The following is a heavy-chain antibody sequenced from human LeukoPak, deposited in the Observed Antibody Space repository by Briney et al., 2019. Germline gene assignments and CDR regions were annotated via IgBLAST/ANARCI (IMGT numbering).Heavy chain of an antibody. D-gene: IGHD3-22*01. J-gene: IGHJ4*02. CDR2: MYYTGSS. CDR1: GATISSYH. Sequence: SETLSLTCTVSGATISSYHWNWIRQSPGKGLEWIGYMYYTGSSNYNPSLQSRVAIAVDTSKNQFSLKLSSVTAADTAVYYCAREAEYESSGHQYFDYWGQGILVTVSS. V-gene: IGHV4-59*01. CDR3: AREAEYESSGHQYFDY.